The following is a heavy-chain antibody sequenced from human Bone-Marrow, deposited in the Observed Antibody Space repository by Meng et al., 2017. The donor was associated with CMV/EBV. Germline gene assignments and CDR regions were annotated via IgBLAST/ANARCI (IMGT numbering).Heavy chain of an antibody. CDR3: ARDGGSGNYYYYGMDV. CDR2: IIPILGIA. V-gene: IGHV1-69*10. CDR1: GGTFSSYA. J-gene: IGHJ6*02. Sequence: SVKVSCKASGGTFSSYAISWVRQAPGQGLEWMGGIIPILGIANYAQKFQGRVTITADKSTSTAYMELSSLRSEDTAVYYCARDGGSGNYYYYGMDVWGQGNTVHVAS. D-gene: IGHD3-10*01.